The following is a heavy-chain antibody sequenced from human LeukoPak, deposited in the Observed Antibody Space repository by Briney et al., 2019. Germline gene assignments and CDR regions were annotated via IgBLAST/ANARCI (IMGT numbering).Heavy chain of an antibody. CDR1: GFTFSNYA. V-gene: IGHV3-23*01. J-gene: IGHJ4*02. D-gene: IGHD3-10*01. Sequence: PGGSLRLSCAASGFTFSNYAMMWVRQAPGKRLEWVSSITGSGDGTYYADSVRGQFTISRDNSENTLYLQLNSLRAEDTAVYFCVKGFVHPTYYFEYWGQGTLVTVSS. CDR2: ITGSGDGT. CDR3: VKGFVHPTYYFEY.